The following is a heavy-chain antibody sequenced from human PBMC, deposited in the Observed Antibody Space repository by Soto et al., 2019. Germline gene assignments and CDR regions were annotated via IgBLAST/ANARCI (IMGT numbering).Heavy chain of an antibody. V-gene: IGHV1-3*01. CDR3: ARGGYFDSSNYLAY. CDR1: GYTFTSYG. J-gene: IGHJ4*02. D-gene: IGHD3-22*01. CDR2: INPGNGNT. Sequence: ASVKVSFMASGYTFTSYGINWVRQAPGRGLEWMGWINPGNGNTKYSQQFQGRVIIDRDTSASTAYMELSSLRSEDTAVYYCARGGYFDSSNYLAYWGLGTLVAASA.